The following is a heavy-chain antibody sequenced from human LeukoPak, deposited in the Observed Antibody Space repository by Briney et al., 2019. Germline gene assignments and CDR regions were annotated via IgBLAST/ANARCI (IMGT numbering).Heavy chain of an antibody. D-gene: IGHD5-12*01. CDR2: IYYSGST. V-gene: IGHV4-59*01. Sequence: PSETLSLTCTVSGGSISSYYWSWIRQPPGKGLEWIGYIYYSGSTNYNPSLKSRVTISVDTSKNQFSLKLSSVTAADTAVYYCARDASGYDMGGWYYYYMDVWGKGTTVTISS. CDR1: GGSISSYY. J-gene: IGHJ6*03. CDR3: ARDASGYDMGGWYYYYMDV.